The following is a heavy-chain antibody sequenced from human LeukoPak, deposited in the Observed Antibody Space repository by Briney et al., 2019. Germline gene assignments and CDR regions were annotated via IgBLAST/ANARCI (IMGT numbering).Heavy chain of an antibody. CDR2: IIPIFGTA. CDR3: ARARSIVVVPAAFDY. Sequence: ASVKVSCKASGGTFSSYAISWVRQAPGQGLEWVGGIIPIFGTANYAQKFQGRVTITADESTSTAYMELSSLRSEDTAVYYCARARSIVVVPAAFDYWGQGTLVTVSS. CDR1: GGTFSSYA. J-gene: IGHJ4*02. D-gene: IGHD2-2*01. V-gene: IGHV1-69*01.